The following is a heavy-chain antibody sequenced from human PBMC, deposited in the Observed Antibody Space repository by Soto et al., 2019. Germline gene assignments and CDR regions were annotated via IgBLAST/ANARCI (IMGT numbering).Heavy chain of an antibody. CDR1: GFTFSSYS. CDR3: ARVRYVVVVADTSPMDV. J-gene: IGHJ6*02. V-gene: IGHV3-21*01. D-gene: IGHD2-15*01. CDR2: ISSSSSYI. Sequence: EVQLVESGGGLVKPGGSLRLSCAASGFTFSSYSMNWVRQAPGKGLEWVSSISSSSSYIYYADSVKGRFTISRDNAKNSRYMQMNSLRAEDTAVYYCARVRYVVVVADTSPMDVWGQGTTVPVSS.